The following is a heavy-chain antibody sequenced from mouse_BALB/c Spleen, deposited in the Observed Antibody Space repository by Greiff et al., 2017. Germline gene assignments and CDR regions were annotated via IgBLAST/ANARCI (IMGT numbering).Heavy chain of an antibody. V-gene: IGHV1S81*02. Sequence: QVQLQQPGAELVKPGASVKLSCKASGYTFTSYYMYWVKQRPGQGLEWIGGINPGNGGTNFNEKFKSKATLTVDKSSSTAYMQLSSLTSEDSAVYYCKSCRGYVSYAMDYWGQGTSVTVSS. CDR2: INPGNGGT. D-gene: IGHD2-10*02. J-gene: IGHJ4*01. CDR1: GYTFTSYY. CDR3: KSCRGYVSYAMDY.